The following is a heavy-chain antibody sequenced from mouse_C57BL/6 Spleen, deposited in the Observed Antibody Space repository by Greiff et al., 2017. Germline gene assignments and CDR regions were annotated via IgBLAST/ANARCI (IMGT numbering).Heavy chain of an antibody. Sequence: QVQLKQPGAELVKPGASVKMSCKASGYTFTSYWITWVKQRPGQGLEWIGDIYPGSGSTNYNEKFKSKATLTVDTSSSTAYMQLSSLTSEDSAVYYCARGSDYYGSAYFDYWGQGTTLTVSS. CDR3: ARGSDYYGSAYFDY. CDR1: GYTFTSYW. D-gene: IGHD1-1*01. CDR2: IYPGSGST. V-gene: IGHV1-55*01. J-gene: IGHJ2*01.